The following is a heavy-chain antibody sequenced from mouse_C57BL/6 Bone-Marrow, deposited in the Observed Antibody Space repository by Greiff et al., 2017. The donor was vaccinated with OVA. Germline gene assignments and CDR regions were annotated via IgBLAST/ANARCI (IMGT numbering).Heavy chain of an antibody. J-gene: IGHJ1*03. CDR1: GYTFTTYP. Sequence: QLQQSGAELVKPGASVTMSCKASGYTFTTYPIEWMKQNHGKSLEWIGNFHPYNDDTKYNETSKGKATLTVEKSSSTVYLELSRLTSDDSAVYYCARRITTVGYFDVWVTGTTVTVSS. CDR3: ARRITTVGYFDV. V-gene: IGHV1-47*01. CDR2: FHPYNDDT. D-gene: IGHD1-1*01.